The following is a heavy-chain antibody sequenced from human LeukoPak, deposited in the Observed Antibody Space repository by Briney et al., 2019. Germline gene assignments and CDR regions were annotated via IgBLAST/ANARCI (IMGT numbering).Heavy chain of an antibody. CDR2: INTDGTVT. CDR1: GFTFSKYW. Sequence: PGGSLRLSCAASGFTFSKYWMLWVRQAPGKGLESVSRINTDGTVTTYADSVKGRFTVSRDNADNAMFLQMNSVKDEDTDVYCCDAKQWLAPPPDSWGQGTPVTVSS. CDR3: DAKQWLAPPPDS. D-gene: IGHD6-19*01. V-gene: IGHV3-74*01. J-gene: IGHJ4*02.